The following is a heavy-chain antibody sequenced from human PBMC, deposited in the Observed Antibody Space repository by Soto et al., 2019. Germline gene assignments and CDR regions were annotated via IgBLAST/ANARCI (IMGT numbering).Heavy chain of an antibody. V-gene: IGHV4-31*03. CDR1: GGSISSGGYY. CDR2: IYYSGSA. J-gene: IGHJ4*02. D-gene: IGHD3-10*01. Sequence: LSLTCTVSGGSISSGGYYWSWIRQHPGKGLEWIGYIYYSGSAYYNPSLKSRVTISVDTSKNQFSLKLSSVTAADTAVYYCAREIVVRGVQYYFDYWGQGTLVTVSS. CDR3: AREIVVRGVQYYFDY.